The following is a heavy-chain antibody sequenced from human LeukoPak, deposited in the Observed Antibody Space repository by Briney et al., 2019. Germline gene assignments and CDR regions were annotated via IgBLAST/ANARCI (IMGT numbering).Heavy chain of an antibody. D-gene: IGHD3-9*01. Sequence: PSETLSLTCAVYGGSFSGYYWSWIRQPPGKGLEWIGEINHSGSTNYNPSLKSRVTISVDTSKNQFSLKLSSVTAADTAVYYCARAGRYFDWLRGHDVFDIWGQGTMVTVSS. J-gene: IGHJ3*02. CDR2: INHSGST. CDR1: GGSFSGYY. CDR3: ARAGRYFDWLRGHDVFDI. V-gene: IGHV4-34*01.